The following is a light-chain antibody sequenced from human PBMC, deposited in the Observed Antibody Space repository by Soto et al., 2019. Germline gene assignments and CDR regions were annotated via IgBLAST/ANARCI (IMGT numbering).Light chain of an antibody. V-gene: IGKV3-20*01. CDR3: QQYGSSGT. CDR2: GAS. Sequence: EIVMTQSPATLSVSPGERATLSCRASQSVSGNLAWYQQKPGQAPRLLIYGASTRATGIPDRFSGSGSGTDFTLTISRLEPEDFAVYYCQQYGSSGTFGQGTKVDI. J-gene: IGKJ1*01. CDR1: QSVSGN.